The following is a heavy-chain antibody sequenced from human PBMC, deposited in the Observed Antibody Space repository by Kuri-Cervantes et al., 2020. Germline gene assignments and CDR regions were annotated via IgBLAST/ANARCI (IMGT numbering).Heavy chain of an antibody. CDR2: INHSGST. V-gene: IGHV4-34*01. CDR3: ARGRGVKYDFWSGYHDDAFDI. CDR1: GGSISSYY. Sequence: GSLRLSCTVSGGSISSYYWSWIPQPPGKGLEWIGEINHSGSTNYNPSLKSRVTISVDTSKNQFSLKLSSVTAADTAAYYCARGRGVKYDFWSGYHDDAFDIWGQGTMVTVSS. J-gene: IGHJ3*02. D-gene: IGHD3-3*01.